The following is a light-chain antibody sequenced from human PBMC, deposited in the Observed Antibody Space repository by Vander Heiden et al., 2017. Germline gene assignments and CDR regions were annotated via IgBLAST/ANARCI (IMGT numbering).Light chain of an antibody. CDR1: QSVSSY. CDR2: DAS. Sequence: EIVLTQSPATLSLSPGERSTLSCRASQSVSSYLAWYQQKSGQAPRLIIYDASNSATGIPARFSGSGSGTDFTLSISSLEPEDFAVYYCQQCRNWALTFGGGTKVEIK. CDR3: QQCRNWALT. V-gene: IGKV3-11*01. J-gene: IGKJ4*01.